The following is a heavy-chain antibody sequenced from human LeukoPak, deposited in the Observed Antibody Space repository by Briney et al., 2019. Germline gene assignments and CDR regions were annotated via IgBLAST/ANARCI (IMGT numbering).Heavy chain of an antibody. J-gene: IGHJ4*02. CDR2: INPNSGGT. CDR3: ARWVDSSGYYCYFDY. CDR1: GYTFTGYY. V-gene: IGHV1-2*02. D-gene: IGHD3-22*01. Sequence: ASVKVSCKASGYTFTGYYMHWVRQAPGQGLEWMGWINPNSGGTNYAQKFQGRVTMTRDTSISTAYMELSRLRSDDTAVYYCARWVDSSGYYCYFDYWGQGTLVTVSS.